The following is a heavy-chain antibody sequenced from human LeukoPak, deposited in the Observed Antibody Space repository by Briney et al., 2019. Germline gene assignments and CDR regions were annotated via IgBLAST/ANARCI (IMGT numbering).Heavy chain of an antibody. V-gene: IGHV4-59*08. CDR1: GVSISTYY. Sequence: SETLSLACTVSGVSISTYYWNWIRQPPGKGLEWIGYIYYSGTTNYNPSLKSRVTISVDTSKNQFSLKLSSVTAADTAVYYCARSPAYYYGSGTTMFANFDYWGQGNLVTVSS. D-gene: IGHD3-10*01. CDR2: IYYSGTT. J-gene: IGHJ4*02. CDR3: ARSPAYYYGSGTTMFANFDY.